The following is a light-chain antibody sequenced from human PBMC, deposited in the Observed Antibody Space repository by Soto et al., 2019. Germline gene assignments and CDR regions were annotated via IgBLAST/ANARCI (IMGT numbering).Light chain of an antibody. V-gene: IGKV3-20*01. CDR2: GES. J-gene: IGKJ4*01. CDR3: QQYGSSPPLT. Sequence: EIVLTQSPGTLSLSPGERATLSCRASQSVSSSYLAWYQQKPGQAPRLLIYGESSRATGIPDRFSGSGSGTDFTITISRLEHEDFAVYYCQQYGSSPPLTFGGGTKVDIK. CDR1: QSVSSSY.